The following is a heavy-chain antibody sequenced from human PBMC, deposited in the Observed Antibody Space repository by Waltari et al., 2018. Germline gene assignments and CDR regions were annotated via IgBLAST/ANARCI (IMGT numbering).Heavy chain of an antibody. J-gene: IGHJ4*02. CDR1: GGSITSGDYY. CDR2: SFFSVRT. V-gene: IGHV4-39*01. D-gene: IGHD4-17*01. CDR3: VRHEGTRTTARAHFDS. Sequence: QLQLQESGPGLVKPSETLSLSCTVPGGSITSGDYYWGWIRQSPGKGREWIGGSFFSVRTYYNPSLKSRLAISVDTSKNQFSLKLSSVTAADTAVYYCVRHEGTRTTARAHFDSWGQGTLVAVSS.